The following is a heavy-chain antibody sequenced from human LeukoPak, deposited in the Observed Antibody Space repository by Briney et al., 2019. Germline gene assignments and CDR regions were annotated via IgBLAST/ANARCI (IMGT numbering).Heavy chain of an antibody. V-gene: IGHV3-21*04. D-gene: IGHD2-2*01. J-gene: IGHJ4*02. CDR1: GFTFSTYI. CDR2: IGTSTSYI. CDR3: AHGAMYQLDY. Sequence: GGSLRLSCAASGFTFSTYIMNWVRQTPGKGLEWVSSIGTSTSYIYYADSVKGRFTISGDNSKNTLFLQMNSLRAEDTAVYYCAHGAMYQLDYWGQGTLVIVSS.